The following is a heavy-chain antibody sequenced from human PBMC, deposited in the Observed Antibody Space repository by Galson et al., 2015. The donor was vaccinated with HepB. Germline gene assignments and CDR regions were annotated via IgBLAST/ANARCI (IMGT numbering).Heavy chain of an antibody. CDR3: ARRVRWDSGSYGRYYGMDV. CDR2: IYPGDSDT. CDR1: GYSFTSYW. Sequence: QSGAEVKKPGESLKISCKGSGYSFTSYWIGWVRQMPGKGLEWMGIIYPGDSDTRYSPSFQGQVTISADKSISTAYLQWSSLKASDTAMYYCARRVRWDSGSYGRYYGMDVWGQGTTVTVSS. D-gene: IGHD1-26*01. V-gene: IGHV5-51*01. J-gene: IGHJ6*02.